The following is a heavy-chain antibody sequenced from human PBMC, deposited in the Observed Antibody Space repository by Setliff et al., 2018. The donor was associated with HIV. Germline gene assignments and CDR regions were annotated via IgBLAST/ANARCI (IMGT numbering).Heavy chain of an antibody. J-gene: IGHJ4*02. V-gene: IGHV1-3*04. CDR1: GYTFSHYP. Sequence: ASVKVSCKASGYTFSHYPMHWVRQAPGQRPEWMGWINTGNGNTKYSQKFQGRVTITRDTSASTAYMELSSLRSEDTAVYYCARDYGSGSYYPYWGQGTLVTVSS. CDR3: ARDYGSGSYYPY. CDR2: INTGNGNT. D-gene: IGHD3-10*01.